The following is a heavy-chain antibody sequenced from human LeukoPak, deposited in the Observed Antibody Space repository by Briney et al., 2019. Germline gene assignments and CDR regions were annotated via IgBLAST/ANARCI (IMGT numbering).Heavy chain of an antibody. D-gene: IGHD6-19*01. CDR2: IIPIFGTA. CDR1: GGTFSSYA. V-gene: IGHV1-69*13. J-gene: IGHJ4*02. CDR3: AKAQVAVAGTAVDY. Sequence: RASVKVSCKASGGTFSSYAISWVRQAPGQGLEWMGGIIPIFGTANYAQKFQGRVTITADESTSTAYMELSSLRSEDTAVYYCAKAQVAVAGTAVDYWGQGTLVTVSS.